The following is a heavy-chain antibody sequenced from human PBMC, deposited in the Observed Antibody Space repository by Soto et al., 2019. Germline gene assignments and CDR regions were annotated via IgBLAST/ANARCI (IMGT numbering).Heavy chain of an antibody. J-gene: IGHJ5*02. CDR2: ISSSSSTI. CDR3: ARSTLDSIAAAGTRNWFDP. D-gene: IGHD6-13*01. CDR1: GFTFSRYS. Sequence: GGSLRLSCAAPGFTFSRYSMNWVRQAPGKGLEWVSYISSSSSTIYYADSVKGRFTISRDNAKNSLYLQMNSLRDEDTAVYYCARSTLDSIAAAGTRNWFDPWGQGTLVTVSS. V-gene: IGHV3-48*02.